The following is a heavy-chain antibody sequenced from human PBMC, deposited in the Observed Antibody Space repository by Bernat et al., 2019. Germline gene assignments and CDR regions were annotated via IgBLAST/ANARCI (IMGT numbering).Heavy chain of an antibody. CDR3: ARDKDGGFAFDY. D-gene: IGHD2-15*01. CDR2: LLGNGAHP. J-gene: IGHJ4*02. CDR1: GFSFSTYA. V-gene: IGHV3-64*01. Sequence: EVELVESGGGLVQPGGSLRLSCAASGFSFSTYAMHWVRQAPGKGLEYVSSLLGNGAHPQYANSVTGRFTISRDNSKNTLYLQMGSLRPEDTAMYYCARDKDGGFAFDYWGQGTLVTVSS.